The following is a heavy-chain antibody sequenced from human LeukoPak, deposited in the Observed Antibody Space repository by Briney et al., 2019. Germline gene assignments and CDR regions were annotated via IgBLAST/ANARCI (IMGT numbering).Heavy chain of an antibody. CDR1: GYTFTNYY. D-gene: IGHD6-13*01. Sequence: ASVKVSCKASGYTFTNYYMHWVRQAPGQGLEWMGIINPSGGSTSYAQKFQGRVTMTRDTSTSTVYMELSSLRSEDTAVYYCARRGIAAAVVAFDIWAKGQWSPSLQ. J-gene: IGHJ3*02. CDR3: ARRGIAAAVVAFDI. CDR2: INPSGGST. V-gene: IGHV1-46*01.